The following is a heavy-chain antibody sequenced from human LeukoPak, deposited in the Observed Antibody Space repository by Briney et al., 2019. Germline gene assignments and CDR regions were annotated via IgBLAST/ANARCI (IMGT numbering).Heavy chain of an antibody. CDR2: ISSNGGST. CDR3: VKDRGCSGGSCYYTTRVYYFDY. V-gene: IGHV3-64D*06. D-gene: IGHD2-15*01. CDR1: GFTFSSYA. J-gene: IGHJ4*02. Sequence: GGSLRLSCSASGFTFSSYAMHWVRQAPGKGLEYVSAISSNGGSTYYADPVKGRFTISRDNSKNTLYLQMSSLRAEDTAVYYCVKDRGCSGGSCYYTTRVYYFDYWGQGTLVTVSS.